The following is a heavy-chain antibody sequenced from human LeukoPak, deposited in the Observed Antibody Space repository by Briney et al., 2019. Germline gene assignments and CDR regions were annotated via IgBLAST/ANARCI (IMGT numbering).Heavy chain of an antibody. J-gene: IGHJ3*02. D-gene: IGHD3-22*01. CDR1: GFTFSNYG. CDR2: IRYDGSYK. CDR3: AKKGTMNAFDI. Sequence: GGSLRLSCAASGFTFSNYGVHWVRQAPGKGLEWVAFIRYDGSYKYYAGSVKGRFTISRDNSKNTLYLQMNSLRAEDTAVYYCAKKGTMNAFDIWGQGTMVTVSS. V-gene: IGHV3-30*02.